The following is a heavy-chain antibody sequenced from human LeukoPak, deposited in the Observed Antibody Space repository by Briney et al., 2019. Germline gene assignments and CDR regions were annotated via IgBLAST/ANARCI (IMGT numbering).Heavy chain of an antibody. CDR3: ASSYYDSSGYDYYYYGMDV. V-gene: IGHV4-30-2*01. CDR2: IYHSGST. CDR1: NGSISSGGYS. Sequence: SETLSLTCSVSNGSISSGGYSWSWIRQPPGKGLEWIGYIYHSGSTYYNPSLKSRVTISVDRSKNQFSLKLSSVTAADTAVYYCASSYYDSSGYDYYYYGMDVWGQGTTVTVSS. D-gene: IGHD3-22*01. J-gene: IGHJ6*02.